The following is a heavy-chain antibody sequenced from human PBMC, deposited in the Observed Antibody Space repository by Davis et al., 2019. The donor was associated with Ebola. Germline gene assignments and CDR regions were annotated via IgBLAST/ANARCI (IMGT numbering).Heavy chain of an antibody. V-gene: IGHV3-21*01. CDR2: ISSSSSYI. J-gene: IGHJ5*02. CDR3: AREEKAIWFDP. CDR1: GFTFSSYS. D-gene: IGHD3-3*01. Sequence: GESLKISCAASGFTFSSYSMNWVRQAPGKGLEWVSSISSSSSYIYYADSVKGRFTISRDNAKNSLYLQMNSLRAEDTAVYYCAREEKAIWFDPWGQGTLVTVSS.